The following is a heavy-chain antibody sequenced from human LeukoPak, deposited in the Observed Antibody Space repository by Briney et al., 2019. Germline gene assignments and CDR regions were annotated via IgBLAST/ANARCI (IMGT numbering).Heavy chain of an antibody. J-gene: IGHJ4*02. V-gene: IGHV3-30*01. CDR1: GFTFTNYA. Sequence: GGSLRLSCAASGFTFTNYAMHWVRQAPGKGLEWVSIISYEGSEKYYADSVKGRFTISRDNSRNTLYLQMNSLRPEDTAVYYCARGREAGNRRLAGDDYWGQGTLVIVSS. CDR3: ARGREAGNRRLAGDDY. D-gene: IGHD3-10*01. CDR2: ISYEGSEK.